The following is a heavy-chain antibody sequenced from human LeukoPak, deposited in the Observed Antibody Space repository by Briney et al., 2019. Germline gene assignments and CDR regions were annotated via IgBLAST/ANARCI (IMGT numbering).Heavy chain of an antibody. CDR2: IYYSGST. V-gene: IGHV4-59*08. Sequence: PSETLSLTCTVSGGSISSYYWSWIRQPPGKGLEWIGYIYYSGSTNCNPSLKSRVTISVDTSKNQFSLKLSSVTAADTAVYYCARHVGRGYDPRVMSIWFDPWGQGALVTVSS. CDR3: ARHVGRGYDPRVMSIWFDP. CDR1: GGSISSYY. J-gene: IGHJ5*02. D-gene: IGHD5-12*01.